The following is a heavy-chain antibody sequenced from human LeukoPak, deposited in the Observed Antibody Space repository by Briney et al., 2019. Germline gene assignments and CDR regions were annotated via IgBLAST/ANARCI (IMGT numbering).Heavy chain of an antibody. D-gene: IGHD3-10*01. J-gene: IGHJ4*02. CDR1: GGSISSGSYY. V-gene: IGHV4-39*07. CDR3: ARDPRYYGSGSYSY. Sequence: PSETLSLTCTVSGGSISSGSYYWGWIRQLPGKGLEWIGSIYYSGSTYYNPSLKSRVTISVDTSKNQFSLKLSSVTAADTAVYYCARDPRYYGSGSYSYWGQGTLVTVSS. CDR2: IYYSGST.